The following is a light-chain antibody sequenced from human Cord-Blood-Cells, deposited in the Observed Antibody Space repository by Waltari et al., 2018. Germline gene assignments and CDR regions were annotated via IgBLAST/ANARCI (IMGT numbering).Light chain of an antibody. J-gene: IGLJ1*01. CDR3: CSYAGSNYV. Sequence: QSALTQPASVSGSPGQSITISCTGTSSAVGSYNLVSWYQQHPGKAPKLMIYEGSKRPSGVSNRFSGSKSGNTASLTISGLQAEDEADYYCCSYAGSNYVFGTGTKVTVL. CDR2: EGS. V-gene: IGLV2-23*01. CDR1: SSAVGSYNL.